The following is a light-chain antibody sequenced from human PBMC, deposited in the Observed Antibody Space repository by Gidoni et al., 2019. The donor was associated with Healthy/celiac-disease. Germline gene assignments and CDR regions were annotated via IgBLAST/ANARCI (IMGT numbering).Light chain of an antibody. CDR2: LNSDGSH. Sequence: QLVLTQSPSASASLGASVKLTCTLSSGHSSYAIEWHQQQPDKGPRYLMKLNSDGSHSKGDGIPDRFSGSSSGAERYLTISSLQSEDEADYYCQTWGTGNWVFGGGTKLTVL. CDR3: QTWGTGNWV. CDR1: SGHSSYA. V-gene: IGLV4-69*01. J-gene: IGLJ3*02.